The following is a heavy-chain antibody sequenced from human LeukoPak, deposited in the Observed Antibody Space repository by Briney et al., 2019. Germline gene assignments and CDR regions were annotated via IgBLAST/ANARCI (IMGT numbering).Heavy chain of an antibody. Sequence: SETLSLTCTVSGYSIGSGYYWGWIRQSPGKGLEWIGSIYHGGSTYYNPSLRSRVIVSVDTSKNHFSLKMSSVTAADTALYHCARVRGLFIAVAGTFDPWGQGTLVTVSS. D-gene: IGHD6-19*01. CDR3: ARVRGLFIAVAGTFDP. CDR1: GYSIGSGYY. V-gene: IGHV4-38-2*02. J-gene: IGHJ5*02. CDR2: IYHGGST.